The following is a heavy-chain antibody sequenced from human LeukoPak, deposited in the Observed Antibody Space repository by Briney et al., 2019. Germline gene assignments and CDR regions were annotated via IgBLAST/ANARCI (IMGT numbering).Heavy chain of an antibody. Sequence: PGGSLRLSCAASGFTFSSYSMNWVRQAPGKGLEWVSSISSSSSYIYYADSVKGRFIISRDNAKNSLYLQMNSLRAEDTAVYYCARSSVGATKLHFDYWGQGTLVTVSS. D-gene: IGHD1-26*01. CDR3: ARSSVGATKLHFDY. V-gene: IGHV3-21*01. J-gene: IGHJ4*02. CDR2: ISSSSSYI. CDR1: GFTFSSYS.